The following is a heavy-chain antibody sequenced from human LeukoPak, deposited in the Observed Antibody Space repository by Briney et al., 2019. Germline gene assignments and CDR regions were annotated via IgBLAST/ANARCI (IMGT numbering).Heavy chain of an antibody. V-gene: IGHV4-61*09. Sequence: SETLSLTCTVSGGSFTRGSDYGSWIRQPAGKRLEWIGHIDTSGSSTFNPSLKSRVSMSLDTSRNEFYLKLNSVAAADTAIYYCARAAIWNNYHYPFDVWGLGTMVSVSS. CDR1: GGSFTRGSDY. D-gene: IGHD3-10*01. CDR2: IDTSGSS. CDR3: ARAAIWNNYHYPFDV. J-gene: IGHJ3*01.